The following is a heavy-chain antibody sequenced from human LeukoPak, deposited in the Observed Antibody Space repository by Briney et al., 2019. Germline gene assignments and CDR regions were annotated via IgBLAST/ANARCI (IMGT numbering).Heavy chain of an antibody. CDR1: GGSISSSNW. J-gene: IGHJ3*02. Sequence: SETLSLTCAVSGGSISSSNWWRCVRQPPGKRLEWSGYIDYSGSTNYNPSLNSRVTISVDTSKNQFSLKLSSVTAADTAVYYCATLRNGQSDAFDIWGQGTMVTVSS. D-gene: IGHD5-24*01. CDR2: IDYSGST. V-gene: IGHV4-4*02. CDR3: ATLRNGQSDAFDI.